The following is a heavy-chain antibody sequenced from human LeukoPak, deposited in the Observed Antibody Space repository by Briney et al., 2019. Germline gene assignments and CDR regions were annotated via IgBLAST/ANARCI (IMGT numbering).Heavy chain of an antibody. J-gene: IGHJ4*02. Sequence: GGSLRLSCAASGFTFSSYAMSWVRHAPGKGLEWVSAISGSGGSTYYADSVKGRFTISRDNSRNTLYLQMNSLRAEDTAVYYCAKAKKYCSGGSCYYFDYWGQGTLVTVFS. CDR3: AKAKKYCSGGSCYYFDY. CDR2: ISGSGGST. CDR1: GFTFSSYA. V-gene: IGHV3-23*01. D-gene: IGHD2-15*01.